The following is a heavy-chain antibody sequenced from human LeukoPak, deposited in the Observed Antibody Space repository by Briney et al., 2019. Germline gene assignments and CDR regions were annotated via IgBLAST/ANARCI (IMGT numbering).Heavy chain of an antibody. CDR1: GGSISSYY. CDR3: ARRGSDSYGLETT. Sequence: SETLSLTCTVSGGSISSYYWSWIRQPPGKGLEWIGYIYYSGSTNYNPSLKSRVTISVDTSKNQFSLKLSSVTAADTAVYYCARRGSDSYGLETTWGQGTLVTVSS. J-gene: IGHJ4*02. CDR2: IYYSGST. V-gene: IGHV4-59*08. D-gene: IGHD5-18*01.